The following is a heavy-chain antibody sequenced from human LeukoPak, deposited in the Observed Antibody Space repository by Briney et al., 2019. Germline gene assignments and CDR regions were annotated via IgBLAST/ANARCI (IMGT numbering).Heavy chain of an antibody. D-gene: IGHD3-3*01. CDR2: INPSGGST. Sequence: ASVKVSCKASGYTFASYYMHWVRQAPGQGLEWMGIINPSGGSTSYAQKFQGRVTMTRDTSTSTVYIELISLRSEDTAVYYCARGQYYDFWSGYSFAAFDIWGQGTMVTVSS. V-gene: IGHV1-46*03. CDR3: ARGQYYDFWSGYSFAAFDI. J-gene: IGHJ3*02. CDR1: GYTFASYY.